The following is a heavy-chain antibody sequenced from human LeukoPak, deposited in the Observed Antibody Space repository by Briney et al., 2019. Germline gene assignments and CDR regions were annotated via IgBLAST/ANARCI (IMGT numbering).Heavy chain of an antibody. CDR1: GFNFSGSA. CDR2: ISRSSTDT. J-gene: IGHJ4*02. V-gene: IGHV3-21*05. D-gene: IGHD3-10*01. CDR3: ARKTYYYDSGSYSKSYYFDY. Sequence: GGALKVSCAASGFNFSGSAMYWVRQASGKGLEWVSDISRSSTDTNYADSVKGRLTISRENTKNSLFMQLNSLRAEDTAVYYCARKTYYYDSGSYSKSYYFDYWGQGTLVTVSS.